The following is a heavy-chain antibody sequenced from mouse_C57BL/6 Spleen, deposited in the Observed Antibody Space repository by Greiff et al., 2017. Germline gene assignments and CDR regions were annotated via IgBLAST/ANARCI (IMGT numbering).Heavy chain of an antibody. CDR3: AIRYGSSSYFDY. CDR2: IYPRSGNT. Sequence: QVQLQQSGAELARPGASVKLSCKASGYTFTSYGISWVKQRTGQGLEWIGEIYPRSGNTYYNEKFKGKATLTADKSSSTAYMELRSLTSEDSAVYFCAIRYGSSSYFDYWGQGTTLTVSS. D-gene: IGHD1-1*01. J-gene: IGHJ2*01. CDR1: GYTFTSYG. V-gene: IGHV1-81*01.